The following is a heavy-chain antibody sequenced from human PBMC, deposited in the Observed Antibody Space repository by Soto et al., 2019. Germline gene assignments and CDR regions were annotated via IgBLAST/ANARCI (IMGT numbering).Heavy chain of an antibody. CDR1: GFTFSDYY. CDR3: ARDAEVGDGYNH. CDR2: ISSSSSYT. Sequence: KTGGSLRLSCAASGFTFSDYYMSWSRQAPGKGLEWVSYISSSSSYTNYADSVKGRFTISRDNAKNSLYLQMNSLRAEDTAVYYCARDAEVGDGYNHWGQGTLVTVSS. J-gene: IGHJ4*02. V-gene: IGHV3-11*06. D-gene: IGHD5-12*01.